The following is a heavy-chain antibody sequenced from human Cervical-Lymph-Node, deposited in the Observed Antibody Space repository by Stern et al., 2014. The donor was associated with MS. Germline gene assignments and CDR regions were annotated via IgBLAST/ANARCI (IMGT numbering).Heavy chain of an antibody. J-gene: IGHJ6*02. D-gene: IGHD3-10*01. CDR3: VRSNYDGGNGFYHYAMDV. Sequence: VQLVESGPAVKKPGSSVKVSCKVSGGTLSSYAICWERQAPGQGLERMGGIIPMFGTDNYPQTLQGRVTIIADVSTSTAYMELSNLRSEDTAVYFCVRSNYDGGNGFYHYAMDVWGQWTTVIVSS. CDR2: IIPMFGTD. CDR1: GGTLSSYA. V-gene: IGHV1-69*01.